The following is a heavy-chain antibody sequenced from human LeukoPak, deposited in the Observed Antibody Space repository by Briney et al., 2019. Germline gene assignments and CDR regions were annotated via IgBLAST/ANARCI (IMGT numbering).Heavy chain of an antibody. CDR1: GFTFSSYT. CDR2: ISSSNTYI. Sequence: AGGSLRLSCAASGFTFSSYTMNWVRQAPGKGLEWVSSISSSNTYIYYADSVKGRFTISRDNAKNSLYLQMNSLRAEDTAVYYCAREFIAAAGGVDYWGQGTLVTVSS. D-gene: IGHD6-13*01. J-gene: IGHJ4*02. V-gene: IGHV3-21*01. CDR3: AREFIAAAGGVDY.